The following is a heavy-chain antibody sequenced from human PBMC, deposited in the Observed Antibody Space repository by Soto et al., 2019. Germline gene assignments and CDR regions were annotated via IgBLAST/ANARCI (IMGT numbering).Heavy chain of an antibody. V-gene: IGHV3-53*04. CDR2: IYSGGST. J-gene: IGHJ6*03. CDR1: GFTVSSNY. Sequence: GGSLRLSCAASGFTVSSNYMSWVRQAPGKGLEWVPVIYSGGSTYYADSVKGRFTISRHNSKNTLYLQMNSLRAEDTAVYYGARGGMVYVSMDVWGKGTTVTVAS. CDR3: ARGGMVYVSMDV. D-gene: IGHD2-8*01.